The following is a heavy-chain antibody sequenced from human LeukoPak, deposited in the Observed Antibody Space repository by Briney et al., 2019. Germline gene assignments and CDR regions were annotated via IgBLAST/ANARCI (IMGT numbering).Heavy chain of an antibody. Sequence: QPSQTLSLTCTVSGGSISSGSYYWSWIRQPAGKGLEWIGRIYTSGSTNYNPSLKSRVTISVDTSKNQFSLKLSSVTAADTAVYYCARGVPAAILGYWFDPWGQGTLVTVSS. V-gene: IGHV4-61*02. CDR3: ARGVPAAILGYWFDP. CDR2: IYTSGST. J-gene: IGHJ5*02. CDR1: GGSISSGSYY. D-gene: IGHD2-2*02.